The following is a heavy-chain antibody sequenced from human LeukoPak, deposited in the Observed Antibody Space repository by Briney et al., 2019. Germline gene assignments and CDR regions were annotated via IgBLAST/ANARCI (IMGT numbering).Heavy chain of an antibody. J-gene: IGHJ4*02. CDR1: GGPISSTNYY. CDR3: ARRYAGDTFDY. D-gene: IGHD7-27*01. CDR2: IYYSGTT. V-gene: IGHV4-39*01. Sequence: SETLSLTCTVSGGPISSTNYYWGWIRQPPGKGLEWIGSIYYSGTTYYRESLKNRITISIDTSKNQFSLKLRSVNAADTAVYYCARRYAGDTFDYWGQGTLVTVSS.